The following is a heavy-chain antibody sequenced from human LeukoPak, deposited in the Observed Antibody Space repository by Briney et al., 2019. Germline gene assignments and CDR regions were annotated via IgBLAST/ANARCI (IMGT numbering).Heavy chain of an antibody. J-gene: IGHJ4*02. Sequence: GGSLRLSCAASGFTFSSYGMHWVRQAPGKGLEWVAVIWYDGSNKYYEDSVKGRFTISRDNSKNTLYLQMNSLRAEDTAVYYCARDRDVDTAMGPIDYWGQGTLVTVSS. CDR3: ARDRDVDTAMGPIDY. V-gene: IGHV3-33*01. CDR1: GFTFSSYG. CDR2: IWYDGSNK. D-gene: IGHD5-18*01.